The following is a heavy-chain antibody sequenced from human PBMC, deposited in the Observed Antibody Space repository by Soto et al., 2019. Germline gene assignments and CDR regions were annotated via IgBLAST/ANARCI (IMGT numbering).Heavy chain of an antibody. V-gene: IGHV3-33*01. CDR3: ARSPQWLLIDY. D-gene: IGHD5-12*01. Sequence: PGGSLRLSCAASGFTFRIYDMHWVRQAPGKGLEWVAVIWYDGSNKHYADSVKGQFTISRDNSKNTLYLQMNSLRVEDTAVYYCARSPQWLLIDYWGQGTLVTVSS. CDR2: IWYDGSNK. J-gene: IGHJ4*02. CDR1: GFTFRIYD.